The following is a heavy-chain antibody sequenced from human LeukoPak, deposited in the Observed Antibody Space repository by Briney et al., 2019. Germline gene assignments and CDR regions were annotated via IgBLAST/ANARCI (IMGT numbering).Heavy chain of an antibody. Sequence: GESLKLSCKGSGYSFTSYWLGWVRQMPGKGPEWMGIIYPGDSDPRYSPSFQGQVTISADKYIRTAYLQWSSLKASDTAMYYCARDQVEYSSPSALDYWGQGTLVTVSS. J-gene: IGHJ4*02. CDR2: IYPGDSDP. V-gene: IGHV5-51*01. D-gene: IGHD6-6*01. CDR3: ARDQVEYSSPSALDY. CDR1: GYSFTSYW.